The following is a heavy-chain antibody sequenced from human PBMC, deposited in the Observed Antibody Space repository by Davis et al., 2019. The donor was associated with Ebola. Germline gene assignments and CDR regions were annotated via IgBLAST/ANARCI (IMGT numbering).Heavy chain of an antibody. J-gene: IGHJ3*02. Sequence: GESLKISCVASEFTFRSYWFHWVRQAPGKGLEWVSRIDTDGSTTHYADSVKGRFTISRDDSRSTVYLQMSSLTVEDTALYYCVKDRRGSYAFDIWGQGTMVTVSS. CDR2: IDTDGSTT. CDR1: EFTFRSYW. CDR3: VKDRRGSYAFDI. D-gene: IGHD1-26*01. V-gene: IGHV3-74*01.